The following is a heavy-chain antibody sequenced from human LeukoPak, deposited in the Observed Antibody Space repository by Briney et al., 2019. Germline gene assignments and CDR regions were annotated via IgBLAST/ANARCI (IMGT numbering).Heavy chain of an antibody. J-gene: IGHJ4*02. CDR1: GGTFSSYA. CDR3: ASSYYYDSSGSPAFDC. Sequence: VASVKVSCKASGGTFSSYAISWVRQAPGQGLEWLGRIIPILGIANYAQKFQGRVTITADKSTSTAYMELSSLRSEDTAVYYCASSYYYDSSGSPAFDCWDQGSLVTVSA. CDR2: IIPILGIA. V-gene: IGHV1-69*04. D-gene: IGHD3-22*01.